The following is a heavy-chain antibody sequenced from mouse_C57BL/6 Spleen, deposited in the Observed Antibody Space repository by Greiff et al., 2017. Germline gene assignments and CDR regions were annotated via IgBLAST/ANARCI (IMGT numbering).Heavy chain of an antibody. CDR1: GFSLTSYG. D-gene: IGHD2-3*01. CDR3: ARGDDGYYPHFDY. J-gene: IGHJ2*01. V-gene: IGHV2-2*01. Sequence: VQLKQSGPGLVQPSQSLSITCTVSGFSLTSYGVHWVRQSPGKGLEWLGVIWSGGSKDYNAAFISRLSISKDTSKSQVFLKMSSMQADDTAIYYCARGDDGYYPHFDYWGQGTTLTVSS. CDR2: IWSGGSK.